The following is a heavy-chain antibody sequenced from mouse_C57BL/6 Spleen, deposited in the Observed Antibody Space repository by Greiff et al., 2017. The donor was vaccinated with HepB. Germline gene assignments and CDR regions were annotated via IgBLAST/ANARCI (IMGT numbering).Heavy chain of an antibody. Sequence: VQLQQSGAELVRPGASVKLSCKASGYTFTDYYINWVKQRPGQGLEWIARIYPGSGNTYYNEKFKGKATLTAEKSSSTAYMQLSSLTSEDSAVYFGARGDGYRFWFAYWGQGTLVTVSA. V-gene: IGHV1-76*01. D-gene: IGHD2-3*01. CDR3: ARGDGYRFWFAY. CDR1: GYTFTDYY. CDR2: IYPGSGNT. J-gene: IGHJ3*01.